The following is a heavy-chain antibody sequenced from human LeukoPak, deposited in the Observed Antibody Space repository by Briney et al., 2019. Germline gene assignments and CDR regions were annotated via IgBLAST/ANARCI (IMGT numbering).Heavy chain of an antibody. J-gene: IGHJ3*02. D-gene: IGHD5-24*01. Sequence: GASVKVSCKASGGTFSSYAISWVRQAPGQGLEWMGGIIPIFGTANYAQKFQGRVTITADESTSTAYMELSSLRSEDTAVYYCAREMALQFNAFDIWGQGTMVTVSS. CDR3: AREMALQFNAFDI. CDR1: GGTFSSYA. CDR2: IIPIFGTA. V-gene: IGHV1-69*13.